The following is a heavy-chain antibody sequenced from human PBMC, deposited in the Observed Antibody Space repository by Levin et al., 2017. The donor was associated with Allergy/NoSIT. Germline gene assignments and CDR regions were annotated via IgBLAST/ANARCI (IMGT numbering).Heavy chain of an antibody. Sequence: SETLSLTCTVSGGSISSDDYYWSWIRQHPEKGLEWIGYISYSGNTYNNPSLQSRVTISVDTSRNQFSLRLHSVTAADTAVYYCAGGPLYEPLEYWGQGTLVTVSS. V-gene: IGHV4-31*03. CDR1: GGSISSDDYY. D-gene: IGHD5/OR15-5a*01. J-gene: IGHJ4*02. CDR2: ISYSGNT. CDR3: AGGPLYEPLEY.